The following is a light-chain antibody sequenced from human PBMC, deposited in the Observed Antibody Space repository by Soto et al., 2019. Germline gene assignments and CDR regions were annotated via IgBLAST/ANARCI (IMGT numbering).Light chain of an antibody. CDR1: QSVSSN. CDR3: QQYGTAPWT. J-gene: IGKJ5*01. Sequence: DIVLTQSPGPLSLSPGERATLSCRASQSVSSNLAWYRQKPGQAPRLLIYDSSNRAAGTPARFSGSGSGTDFTLTISRLEPEDFAVYYCQQYGTAPWTFGQGTRLEI. CDR2: DSS. V-gene: IGKV3-20*01.